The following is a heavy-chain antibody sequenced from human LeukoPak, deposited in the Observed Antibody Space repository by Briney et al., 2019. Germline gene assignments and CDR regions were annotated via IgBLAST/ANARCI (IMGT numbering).Heavy chain of an antibody. V-gene: IGHV4-59*01. D-gene: IGHD2-2*01. CDR2: IYYSGST. CDR1: GGSISSYY. J-gene: IGHJ4*02. CDR3: ARVPAAREPIDY. Sequence: SETLSLTCTVSGGSISSYYWSWIRQPPGKGLEWIGYIYYSGSTNYNPSHKSRVTISVDTSKNQFSLKLSSVTAADTAVYYCARVPAAREPIDYWGQGTLVTVSS.